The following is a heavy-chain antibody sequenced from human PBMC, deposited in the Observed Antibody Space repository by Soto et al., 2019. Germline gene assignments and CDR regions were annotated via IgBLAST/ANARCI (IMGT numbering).Heavy chain of an antibody. D-gene: IGHD2-2*01. CDR2: ISAYNGNT. CDR1: GYTFTSYG. Sequence: QVQLVQSGAEVKKPGASVKVSCKASGYTFTSYGISWVRQAPGQGLEWMGWISAYNGNTNYAQKLQGRVTMTTDTSTSTAYMELRSLRSDDTAVYYCARLNCISTSCYRVGWFDPWGQGTLVTVSS. J-gene: IGHJ5*02. CDR3: ARLNCISTSCYRVGWFDP. V-gene: IGHV1-18*01.